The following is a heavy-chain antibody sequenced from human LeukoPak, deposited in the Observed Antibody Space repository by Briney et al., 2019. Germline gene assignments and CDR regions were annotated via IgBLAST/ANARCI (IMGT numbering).Heavy chain of an antibody. Sequence: PSETLSLTCAVYGGSFSGYYWSWIRQPPGKGLEWIGEINHSESTNYNPSLKSRVTISVDTSKNQFSLKLSSVTAADTAVYYCATSSYGEGWFDPWGQGTLVTVSS. CDR3: ATSSYGEGWFDP. CDR1: GGSFSGYY. J-gene: IGHJ5*02. CDR2: INHSEST. V-gene: IGHV4-34*01. D-gene: IGHD4-17*01.